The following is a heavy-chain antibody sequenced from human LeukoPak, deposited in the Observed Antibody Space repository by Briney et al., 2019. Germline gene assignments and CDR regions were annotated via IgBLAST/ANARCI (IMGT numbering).Heavy chain of an antibody. CDR3: ARVTMVRGIQYYYGMDV. J-gene: IGHJ6*04. D-gene: IGHD3-10*01. V-gene: IGHV3-21*01. CDR1: GVTFSRYS. CDR2: ISSSSSYI. Sequence: GGSLRLSRAASGVTFSRYSMNWVRQAPGKGLEWVSSISSSSSYIYYADSVKGRFTISRDNAKNSLYLQMNSLRAEDTAVYYCARVTMVRGIQYYYGMDVWGKGPTVTVSS.